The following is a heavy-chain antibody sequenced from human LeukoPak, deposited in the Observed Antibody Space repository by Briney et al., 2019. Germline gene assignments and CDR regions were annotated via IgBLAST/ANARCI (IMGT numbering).Heavy chain of an antibody. Sequence: SETLSLTCAVYDGSFSGYYWSWIRQPPGRGLEWIGEINHSGSTNYNPSLKSRVTISVDTSKNQFSLKLSSVTAADTAVYYCARGSHTYQLLSKKPFDYWGQGTLVTVSS. V-gene: IGHV4-34*01. CDR2: INHSGST. D-gene: IGHD2-2*01. J-gene: IGHJ4*02. CDR1: DGSFSGYY. CDR3: ARGSHTYQLLSKKPFDY.